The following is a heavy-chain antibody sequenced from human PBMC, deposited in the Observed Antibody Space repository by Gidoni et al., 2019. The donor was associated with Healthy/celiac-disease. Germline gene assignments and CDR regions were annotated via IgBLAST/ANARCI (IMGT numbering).Heavy chain of an antibody. V-gene: IGHV4-38-2*01. Sequence: QVQLQESGPGLVKPSETLSLTCPVSGYSISSGYYWGWIRQPPGKGLECIGSIYHSGSTYYNPSLKSRVTISVDPSKNQFSLKLSSVTAADTAVYYCAVDTYYDFWSGYYKGPFDYWGQGTLVTVSS. CDR2: IYHSGST. D-gene: IGHD3-3*01. CDR3: AVDTYYDFWSGYYKGPFDY. J-gene: IGHJ4*02. CDR1: GYSISSGYY.